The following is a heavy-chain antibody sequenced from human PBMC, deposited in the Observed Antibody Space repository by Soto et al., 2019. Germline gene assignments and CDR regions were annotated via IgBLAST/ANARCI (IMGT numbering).Heavy chain of an antibody. CDR3: ARVGDILTGYYAFDI. Sequence: GGSLRLSCAASGFTFSSYWMSWVRQAPGKGLEWVANIKQDGSEKYYVDSVKGRFTISRDNAKNSLYLQMNSLRAEDTAVYYCARVGDILTGYYAFDIWGQGTMVTVSS. D-gene: IGHD3-9*01. V-gene: IGHV3-7*01. J-gene: IGHJ3*02. CDR1: GFTFSSYW. CDR2: IKQDGSEK.